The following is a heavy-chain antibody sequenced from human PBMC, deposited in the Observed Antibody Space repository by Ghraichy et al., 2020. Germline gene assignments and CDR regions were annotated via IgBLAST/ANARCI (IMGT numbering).Heavy chain of an antibody. CDR3: ARIPVVPAAIFDY. J-gene: IGHJ4*02. CDR1: GGSFSGYY. V-gene: IGHV4-34*01. CDR2: INHSGST. D-gene: IGHD2-2*01. Sequence: SETLSLTCAVYGGSFSGYYWSWIRQPPGKGLEWIGEINHSGSTNYNPSLKSRVTISVDTSKNQFSLKLSSVTAADTAVYYCARIPVVPAAIFDYWGQGTLVTVSS.